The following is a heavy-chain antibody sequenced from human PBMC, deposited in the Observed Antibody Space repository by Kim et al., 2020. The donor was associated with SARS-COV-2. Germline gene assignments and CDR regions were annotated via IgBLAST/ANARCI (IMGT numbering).Heavy chain of an antibody. CDR2: IYYSGST. J-gene: IGHJ4*02. CDR3: ARAHSYGYNYFDY. CDR1: GGSISSGGYY. V-gene: IGHV4-31*03. D-gene: IGHD5-18*01. Sequence: SETLSLTCTVSGGSISSGGYYWSWIRQHPGKGLEWIGYIYYSGSTYYNPSLKSRVTISVDTSKNQFSLKLSSVTAADTAVYYCARAHSYGYNYFDYWGQGTLVTVSS.